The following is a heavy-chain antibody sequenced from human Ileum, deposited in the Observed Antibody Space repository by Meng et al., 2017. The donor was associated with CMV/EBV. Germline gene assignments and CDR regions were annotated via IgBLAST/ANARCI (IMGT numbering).Heavy chain of an antibody. V-gene: IGHV4-30-4*08. D-gene: IGHD6-13*01. CDR3: ARFRIAALGNLFDP. J-gene: IGHJ5*02. Sequence: VQVEESGPGMVKPSQTLSLSCTVSGASISSVDYYWGWIRQPPGKGLEWIGYIFFSGNTYYNPSLNNRVIISIDTPRNQFSLKVDSVTAADTAVYYCARFRIAALGNLFDPWGHGTLVTVSS. CDR2: IFFSGNT. CDR1: GASISSVDYY.